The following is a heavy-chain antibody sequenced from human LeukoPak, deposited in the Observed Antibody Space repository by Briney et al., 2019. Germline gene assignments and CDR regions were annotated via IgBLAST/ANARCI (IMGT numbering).Heavy chain of an antibody. CDR2: IIPIFGTA. J-gene: IGHJ4*02. D-gene: IGHD6-19*01. CDR3: ARDLARLRRIAVAGTFDY. CDR1: GGTFSSYA. V-gene: IGHV1-69*13. Sequence: GASVKVSCKASGGTFSSYAFSWVRQAPGQGLEWMGGIIPIFGTANYAQKFQGRVTITADESTSTAYMELRSLRSDDTAVYYCARDLARLRRIAVAGTFDYWGQGTLVTVSS.